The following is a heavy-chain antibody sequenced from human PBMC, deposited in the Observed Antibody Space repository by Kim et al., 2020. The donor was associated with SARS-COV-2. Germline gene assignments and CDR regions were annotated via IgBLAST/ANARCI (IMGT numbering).Heavy chain of an antibody. CDR2: INHSGST. Sequence: SETLSLTCAVYGGSFSGYYWSWIRQPPGKGLEWIGEINHSGSTNYNPSLKSRVTISVDTSKNQFSLKLSSVTAADTAVYYCVGWDFWSGRFDYWGQGTLVTVSS. V-gene: IGHV4-34*01. CDR1: GGSFSGYY. CDR3: VGWDFWSGRFDY. D-gene: IGHD3-3*01. J-gene: IGHJ4*02.